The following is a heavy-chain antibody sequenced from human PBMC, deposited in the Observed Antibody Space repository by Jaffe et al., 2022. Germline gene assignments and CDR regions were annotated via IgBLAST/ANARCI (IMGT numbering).Heavy chain of an antibody. CDR1: GGSISSGGYS. Sequence: QLQLQESGSGLVKPSQTLSLTCAVSGGSISSGGYSWSWIRQPPGKGLEWIGYIYHSGSTYYNPSLKSRVTISVDRSKNQFSLKLSSVTAADTAVYYCASYGDYVWGTKSFFDYWGQGTLVTVSS. CDR2: IYHSGST. CDR3: ASYGDYVWGTKSFFDY. J-gene: IGHJ4*02. D-gene: IGHD3-16*01. V-gene: IGHV4-30-2*01.